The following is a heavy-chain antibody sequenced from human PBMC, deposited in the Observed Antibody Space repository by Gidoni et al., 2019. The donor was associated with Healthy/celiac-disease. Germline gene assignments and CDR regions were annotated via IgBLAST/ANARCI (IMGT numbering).Heavy chain of an antibody. D-gene: IGHD6-19*01. J-gene: IGHJ4*02. CDR1: GGSFSGYY. CDR3: ARVRIKRQWLVFRYFDY. CDR2: INHSGST. Sequence: QVQLQQWGAGLLKPSETLSLTCAVYGGSFSGYYWSWIRQPPGKGLEWIGEINHSGSTNYNPSLKSRVTISVDTSKNQFSLKLSSVTAADTAVYYCARVRIKRQWLVFRYFDYWGQGTLVTVSS. V-gene: IGHV4-34*01.